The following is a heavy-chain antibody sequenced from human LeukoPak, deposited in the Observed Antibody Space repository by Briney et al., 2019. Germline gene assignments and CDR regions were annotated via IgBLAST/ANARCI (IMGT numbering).Heavy chain of an antibody. CDR2: IYYSGST. J-gene: IGHJ4*02. Sequence: SETLSLTCTVSGGSISSYYWSWIRQPPGKELEWIGYIYYSGSTNYNPSLKSRVTISVDTSKNQFSLKLSSVTAADTAVYYCARATPRGHGSGSYSVDYWGQGTLVTVSS. CDR1: GGSISSYY. D-gene: IGHD3-10*01. V-gene: IGHV4-59*01. CDR3: ARATPRGHGSGSYSVDY.